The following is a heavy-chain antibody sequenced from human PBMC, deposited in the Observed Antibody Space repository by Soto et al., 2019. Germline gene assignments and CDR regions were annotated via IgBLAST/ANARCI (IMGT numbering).Heavy chain of an antibody. D-gene: IGHD2-8*02. Sequence: QVQLQQWGAGLLKPSETLSLTCAVYGGSFSGYYWTWIRQPPGTGLEWIGEINHSGCTNYNPSLKSRVTISVDPSKNPFSLKLTSVTAADTAVYYCARDKITGLFDYWGQGTLVTVSS. V-gene: IGHV4-34*01. CDR1: GGSFSGYY. CDR3: ARDKITGLFDY. J-gene: IGHJ4*02. CDR2: INHSGCT.